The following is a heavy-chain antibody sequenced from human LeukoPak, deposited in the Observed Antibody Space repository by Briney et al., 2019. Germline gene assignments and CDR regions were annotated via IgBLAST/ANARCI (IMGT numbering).Heavy chain of an antibody. V-gene: IGHV4-34*01. CDR1: GGSFSGYY. Sequence: SETLSLTCAVYGGSFSGYYWSWIRQPPGKGLEWIGEINHSGSTNYNPSLKSRVTISVDTSKNQFSLKLSSVTAADTAVYYCASAPQELASWYDYWGQGTLVTVSS. J-gene: IGHJ4*02. D-gene: IGHD1-26*01. CDR2: INHSGST. CDR3: ASAPQELASWYDY.